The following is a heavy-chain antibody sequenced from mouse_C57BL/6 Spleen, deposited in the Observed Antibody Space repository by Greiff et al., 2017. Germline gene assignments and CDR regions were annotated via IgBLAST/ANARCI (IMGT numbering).Heavy chain of an antibody. CDR2: ISNTANGYTT. J-gene: IGHJ4*01. Sequence: EVKLMESGGGLVQPGGSLSLSCAASGFTFTDYYMSWVRQPPGKALAWLGFISNTANGYTTEYSASVKGRFTISRDHSQSILYLQRKALGAEDSATYSSARYHRDYAMDYWGQGTSVTVSS. V-gene: IGHV7-3*01. CDR1: GFTFTDYY. D-gene: IGHD3-1*01. CDR3: ARYHRDYAMDY.